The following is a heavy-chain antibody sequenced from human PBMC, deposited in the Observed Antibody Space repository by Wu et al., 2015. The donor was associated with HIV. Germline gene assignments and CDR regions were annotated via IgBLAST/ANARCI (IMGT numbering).Heavy chain of an antibody. V-gene: IGHV1-2*02. CDR2: INPNSGGT. J-gene: IGHJ5*02. CDR3: ARDRIVGATTPPTRFDP. Sequence: QVQLVQSGAEVKKPGASVKVSCKASGYTFTGYYMHWVRQAPGQGLEWMGWINPNSGGTNYAQKFQGRVTMTRDTSISTAYMELSRLRSDDTAVYYCARDRIVGATTPPTRFDPWGQGTLVTVSS. CDR1: GYTFTGYY. D-gene: IGHD1-26*01.